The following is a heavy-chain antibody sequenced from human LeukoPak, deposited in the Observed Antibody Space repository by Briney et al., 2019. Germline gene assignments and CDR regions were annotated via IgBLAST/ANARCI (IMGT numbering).Heavy chain of an antibody. V-gene: IGHV3-23*01. CDR1: GFTFSSYA. Sequence: GGSLRLSCAASGFTFSSYAVSWVRQAPGKGLEWVSAISGSGGSTYYADSVKGRFTISRDNSKNTLYLQMNSLRAEDTAVYYCAPGPRSSPSCYAAEGYWGQGTLVTVSS. CDR2: ISGSGGST. J-gene: IGHJ4*02. D-gene: IGHD2-2*01. CDR3: APGPRSSPSCYAAEGY.